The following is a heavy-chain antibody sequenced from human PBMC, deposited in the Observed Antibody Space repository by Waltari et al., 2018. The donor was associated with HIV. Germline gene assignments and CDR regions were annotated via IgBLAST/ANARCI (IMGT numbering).Heavy chain of an antibody. V-gene: IGHV3-15*01. J-gene: IGHJ4*02. Sequence: EVRLVESGRGLVKPGGYLRLSCAASGFTFTDAWMTWVRQAPGKRREWVGRIKSVAAGGTTDYAAPVQGRFTMSRDDSKNTLYLQMNSLKTEDTAVYYCATEFYRNGYNFWGQGTLVTVSS. CDR2: IKSVAAGGTT. D-gene: IGHD5-18*01. CDR3: ATEFYRNGYNF. CDR1: GFTFTDAW.